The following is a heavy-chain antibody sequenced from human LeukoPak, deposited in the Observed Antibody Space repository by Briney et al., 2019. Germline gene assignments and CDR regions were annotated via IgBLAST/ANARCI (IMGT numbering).Heavy chain of an antibody. CDR2: IDPSDSYT. J-gene: IGHJ5*02. V-gene: IGHV5-10-1*01. CDR3: ARHFSGAYDFFDP. D-gene: IGHD1-26*01. Sequence: GESLKISCKGSGXSFTSYWSSWVRQMPGKGMEWMARIDPSDSYTSYSPSFQGHVTISTDKSINTAYLQWSSLKASDTAIYYCARHFSGAYDFFDPWGQGTLVTISS. CDR1: GXSFTSYW.